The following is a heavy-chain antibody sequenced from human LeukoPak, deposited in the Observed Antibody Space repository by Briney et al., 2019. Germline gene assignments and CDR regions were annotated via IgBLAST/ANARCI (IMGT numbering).Heavy chain of an antibody. J-gene: IGHJ6*02. CDR3: ARGGCSTSCYHYYYGMDV. D-gene: IGHD2-2*01. CDR2: LRGDGET. CDR1: GFVFSSYA. V-gene: IGHV3-NL1*01. Sequence: PGGSLRLSCAASGFVFSSYAMSWVRQTPARGLEWVSSLRGDGETFYADSVKGRFTISRDNSKNTLYLQMNSLRAEDTAVYYCARGGCSTSCYHYYYGMDVWGQGTTVTVSS.